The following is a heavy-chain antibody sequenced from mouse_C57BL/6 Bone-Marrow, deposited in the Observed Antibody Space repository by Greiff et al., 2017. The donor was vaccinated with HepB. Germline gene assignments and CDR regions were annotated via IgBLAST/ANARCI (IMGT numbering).Heavy chain of an antibody. J-gene: IGHJ1*03. CDR1: GYTFTSYW. CDR2: INPSSGYT. Sequence: QVQLQQSGAELAKPGASVKLSCKASGYTFTSYWMHWVKQRPGQGLEWIGYINPSSGYTKYNQKFKDKATLTADKSSSTAYMQRSSLTYEDSAVYYCAREDYGPYFDVWGTGTTVTVSS. V-gene: IGHV1-7*01. D-gene: IGHD1-1*01. CDR3: AREDYGPYFDV.